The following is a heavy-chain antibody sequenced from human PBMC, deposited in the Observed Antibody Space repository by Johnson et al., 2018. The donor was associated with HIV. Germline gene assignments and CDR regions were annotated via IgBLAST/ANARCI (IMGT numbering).Heavy chain of an antibody. CDR3: AKDSTYYGGSSGAFDI. D-gene: IGHD3-10*01. CDR2: ISSSGSTI. V-gene: IGHV3-11*04. CDR1: GFTFSDHY. J-gene: IGHJ3*02. Sequence: VQLVESGGGLVKPGGSLRLSCAGSGFTFSDHYMSWVRQAPGKGLEWVSYISSSGSTIYYADSVKGRFTISRDNAKNTLYLQMNSLRAEDTAVYYCAKDSTYYGGSSGAFDIWGQGTMVTVSS.